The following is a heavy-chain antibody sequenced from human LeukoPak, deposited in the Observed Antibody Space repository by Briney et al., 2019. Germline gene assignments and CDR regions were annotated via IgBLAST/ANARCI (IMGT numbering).Heavy chain of an antibody. Sequence: ASVKVSCKASGGTFSSYAISWVRQAPGQGLEWMGGIIPIFGTANYAQKFQGRVTITTDESTSTAYMELSSLRSEDTAVYYCARLRVPAAPEGAFDIWCQGTMVTVSS. J-gene: IGHJ3*02. D-gene: IGHD2-2*01. V-gene: IGHV1-69*05. CDR1: GGTFSSYA. CDR2: IIPIFGTA. CDR3: ARLRVPAAPEGAFDI.